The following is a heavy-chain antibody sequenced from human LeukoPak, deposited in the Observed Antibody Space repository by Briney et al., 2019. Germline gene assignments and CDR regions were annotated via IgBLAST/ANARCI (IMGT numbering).Heavy chain of an antibody. CDR2: TAGSGISK. CDR1: GFTFNNYA. J-gene: IGHJ4*02. CDR3: ARLPTFYYDSSGYHYDY. Sequence: GGSLRLSCVASGFTFNNYAMSWVRQAPGGGLEWASSTAGSGISKDYADSVKGRFTISKDKSKNTLYLQMDDLRAEDTGVYFCARLPTFYYDSSGYHYDYWGQGPLVTVSS. V-gene: IGHV3-23*01. D-gene: IGHD3-22*01.